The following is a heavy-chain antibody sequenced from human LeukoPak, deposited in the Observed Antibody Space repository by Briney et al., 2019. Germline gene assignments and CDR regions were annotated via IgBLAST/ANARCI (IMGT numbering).Heavy chain of an antibody. V-gene: IGHV5-51*01. CDR1: GYSFSSDW. Sequence: GESLKISCKASGYSFSSDWLAWVRQMPGKGLEWMGIIFPIDSEPTYSPSFQGQVTISADKSISTAYLQWSSLKASDTAMYYCTRGCSGGSCSRDAMDVWGQGTMVTVSS. J-gene: IGHJ6*02. CDR3: TRGCSGGSCSRDAMDV. CDR2: IFPIDSEP. D-gene: IGHD2-15*01.